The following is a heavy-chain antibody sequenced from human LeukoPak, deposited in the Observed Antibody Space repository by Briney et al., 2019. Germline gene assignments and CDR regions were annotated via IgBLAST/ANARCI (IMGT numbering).Heavy chain of an antibody. Sequence: GGSLRLSCAVSGITLSNYGMSWVRQAPGKGLEWVSSISSSSSYIYYADSVKGRFTISRDNAKNSLYLQMSSLRAEDTAVYYCAGAGTLIQFDPWGQGTLVTVSS. CDR1: GITLSNYG. J-gene: IGHJ5*02. D-gene: IGHD6-19*01. CDR3: AGAGTLIQFDP. CDR2: ISSSSSYI. V-gene: IGHV3-21*01.